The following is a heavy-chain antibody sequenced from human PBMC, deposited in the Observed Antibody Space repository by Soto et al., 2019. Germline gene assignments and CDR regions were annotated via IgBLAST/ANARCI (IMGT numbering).Heavy chain of an antibody. CDR2: IYHGGTT. V-gene: IGHV4-39*07. Sequence: PSETLSLTCTVSGDSISRGFYYWSWIRQHPGKGPEWIASIYHGGTTFYNPSLKSRITISVDTSNNQFSLKLTSVTAADAAVYYCARVHVIVVAGSTFYYWGHGTLVTVSS. CDR3: ARVHVIVVAGSTFYY. D-gene: IGHD6-19*01. CDR1: GDSISRGFYY. J-gene: IGHJ4*01.